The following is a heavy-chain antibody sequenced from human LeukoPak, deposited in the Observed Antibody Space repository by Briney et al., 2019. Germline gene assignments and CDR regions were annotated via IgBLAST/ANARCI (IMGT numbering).Heavy chain of an antibody. V-gene: IGHV1-2*02. J-gene: IGHJ5*02. CDR1: GYTFTGYY. CDR2: INPNSGDT. D-gene: IGHD3-10*01. CDR3: ARGDYYGSPKVVAA. Sequence: ASVKVSCRASGYTFTGYYIHWVRQAPGQGLEWMRWINPNSGDTNYAQKFQGRVTMTRDTSISTAYIELNLLRSDDTAVYYCARGDYYGSPKVVAAWGQGTLVTVSS.